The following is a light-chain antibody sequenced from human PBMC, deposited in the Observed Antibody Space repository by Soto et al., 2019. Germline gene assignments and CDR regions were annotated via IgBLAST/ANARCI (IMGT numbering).Light chain of an antibody. V-gene: IGLV2-14*01. CDR3: SSYTSSSTM. Sequence: QSALTQPASVSGSPGQSITISCTGTSSDVGGYNYVSWYQQHPGKAPKLMIYEVSNRPSGVSNRFAGSKSGNTASLTISGLQSEDEADYYCSSYTSSSTMFGGGTQHTVL. J-gene: IGLJ3*02. CDR2: EVS. CDR1: SSDVGGYNY.